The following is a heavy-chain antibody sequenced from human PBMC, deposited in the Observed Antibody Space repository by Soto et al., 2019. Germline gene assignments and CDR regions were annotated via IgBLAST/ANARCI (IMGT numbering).Heavy chain of an antibody. V-gene: IGHV3-9*01. CDR3: AKDTGPN. J-gene: IGHJ4*02. CDR1: GFTFDNYA. CDR2: ISWNSNTI. Sequence: PGWSLRLSCAASGFTFDNYAMHWVRQAPGKGLEWVSGISWNSNTIAYADSVKGRFTISRENAKNSLYLQMNSLRAEDTAFYYCAKDTGPNWGKGTLVTVSS.